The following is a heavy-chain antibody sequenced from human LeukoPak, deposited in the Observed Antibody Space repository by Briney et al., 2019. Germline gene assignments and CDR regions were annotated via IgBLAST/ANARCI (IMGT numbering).Heavy chain of an antibody. CDR2: IYYSGST. V-gene: IGHV4-39*01. CDR1: GGSISSYY. D-gene: IGHD3-9*01. CDR3: ARGLRYFDWSSYYNWFDP. Sequence: SETLSLTCTVSGGSISSYYWGWIRQPPGKGLEWIGSIYYSGSTYYNPSLKSRVTISVDTSKNQFSLKLSSVTAADTAVYYCARGLRYFDWSSYYNWFDPWGQGTLVTVSS. J-gene: IGHJ5*02.